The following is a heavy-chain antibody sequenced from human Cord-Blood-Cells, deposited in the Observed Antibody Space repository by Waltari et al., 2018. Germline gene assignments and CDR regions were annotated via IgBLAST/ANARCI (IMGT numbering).Heavy chain of an antibody. J-gene: IGHJ4*02. V-gene: IGHV3-15*01. D-gene: IGHD3-22*01. Sequence: EVQLVESGGGLVKPGGSLRLSFAASGFTFSNAWMSWVGQARGKGLEWVGGIKSKTDGGTTDYAAPVKGRFTISRDDSKNTLYLQMNSLKTEDPAVYYCTTDLYYYDSSGYYIDYWGQGTLVTVSS. CDR2: IKSKTDGGTT. CDR3: TTDLYYYDSSGYYIDY. CDR1: GFTFSNAW.